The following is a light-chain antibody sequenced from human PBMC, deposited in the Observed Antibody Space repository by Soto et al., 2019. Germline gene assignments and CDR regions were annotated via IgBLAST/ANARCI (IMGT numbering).Light chain of an antibody. V-gene: IGLV7-46*01. CDR2: DTS. CDR3: LLSYSGAPYV. Sequence: QAVVTQEPSLTVSPGGTVTLTCGSSTGAVTSGHYPYWFQQKPGQAPRTLIYDTSNKHSWTPARFSGSLLGGKAALTLSGAQPEDEAEYYCLLSYSGAPYVFGTGTKVTVI. CDR1: TGAVTSGHY. J-gene: IGLJ1*01.